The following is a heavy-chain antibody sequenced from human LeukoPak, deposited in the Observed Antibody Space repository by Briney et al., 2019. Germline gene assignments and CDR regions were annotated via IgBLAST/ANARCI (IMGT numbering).Heavy chain of an antibody. V-gene: IGHV3-23*01. Sequence: GSLRLSCAASGFTFSSYAMSWVRQAPGKGLEWVSAISGSGGSTYYADSVKGRFTISRDNSKNTLYLQMNSLRAEDTAVYYCAINGPIAVAGSSSFDYWGQGTLVTVSS. CDR1: GFTFSSYA. J-gene: IGHJ4*02. CDR3: AINGPIAVAGSSSFDY. CDR2: ISGSGGST. D-gene: IGHD6-19*01.